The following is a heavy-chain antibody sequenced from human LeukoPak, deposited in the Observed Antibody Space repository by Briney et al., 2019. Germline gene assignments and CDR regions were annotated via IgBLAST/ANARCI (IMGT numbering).Heavy chain of an antibody. V-gene: IGHV3-20*04. D-gene: IGHD6-19*01. CDR3: AREGSSGWFSYMDV. CDR2: INWNGGST. J-gene: IGHJ6*03. CDR1: GFTFSSYG. Sequence: GGSLRLSCAASGFTFSSYGMSWVRQVPGKGLEWVSGINWNGGSTGYADSVKGRFTISRDNAKNSLYLQMHSLRAEDMALYFCAREGSSGWFSYMDVWGKGTTVTVSS.